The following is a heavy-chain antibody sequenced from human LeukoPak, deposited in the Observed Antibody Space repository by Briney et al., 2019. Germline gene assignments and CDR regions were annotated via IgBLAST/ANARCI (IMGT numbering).Heavy chain of an antibody. Sequence: ASVKVSCKASGGTFSSYTISWVRQAPGQGLEWMGWISAYNGNTNYAQKLQGRVTMTTDTSTSTAYMELRSLRSDDTAVYYCARGYYDFWSGYYNYYGMDVWGQGTTVTVSS. CDR3: ARGYYDFWSGYYNYYGMDV. CDR2: ISAYNGNT. V-gene: IGHV1-18*01. CDR1: GGTFSSYT. D-gene: IGHD3-3*01. J-gene: IGHJ6*02.